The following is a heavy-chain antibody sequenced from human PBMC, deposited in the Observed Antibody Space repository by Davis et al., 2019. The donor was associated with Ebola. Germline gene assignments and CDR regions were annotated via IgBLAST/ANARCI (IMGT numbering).Heavy chain of an antibody. CDR2: ISYDGSNK. J-gene: IGHJ6*04. D-gene: IGHD3-3*01. CDR3: AKSGLSFGVVKYHYGMDV. CDR1: GFTFSDHY. Sequence: GESLKISCAASGFTFSDHYMDWVRQAPGKGLEWVAVISYDGSNKYYADSVKGRFTISRDNSKKTLYLQMNSLRAEDTAVYYCAKSGLSFGVVKYHYGMDVWGKGTTVTVSS. V-gene: IGHV3-30*18.